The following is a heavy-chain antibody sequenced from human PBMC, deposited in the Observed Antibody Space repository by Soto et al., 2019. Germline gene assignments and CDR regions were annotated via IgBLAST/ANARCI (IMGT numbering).Heavy chain of an antibody. V-gene: IGHV5-51*01. CDR2: IYPGDSDT. CDR1: GYSFTSYW. CDR3: ARFLGYCSSTSCYADWFEP. Sequence: PGESLKISCKGSGYSFTSYWIGWVRQMPGKGLEWMGIIYPGDSDTRYSPSFQGQVTISADKSISTAYLQWSSLKASDTAMYYCARFLGYCSSTSCYADWFEPWGQGTLVTVSS. J-gene: IGHJ5*02. D-gene: IGHD2-2*01.